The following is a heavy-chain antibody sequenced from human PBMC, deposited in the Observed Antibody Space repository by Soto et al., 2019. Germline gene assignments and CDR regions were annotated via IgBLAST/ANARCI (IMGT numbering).Heavy chain of an antibody. CDR3: ARHILPSKYYYDSSGYYDY. CDR1: GGSISSSSYY. D-gene: IGHD3-22*01. V-gene: IGHV4-39*01. Sequence: SETLSLTCTVSGGSISSSSYYWGWIRQPPGKGLEWIGSIYFSGSTYYNPYLTSRVTISVDTSKNQFSLKLSSVTAADTAVYYCARHILPSKYYYDSSGYYDYWGQGTLVTVSS. CDR2: IYFSGST. J-gene: IGHJ4*02.